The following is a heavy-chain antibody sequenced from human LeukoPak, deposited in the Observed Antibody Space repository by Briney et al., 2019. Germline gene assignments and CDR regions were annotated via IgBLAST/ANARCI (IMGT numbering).Heavy chain of an antibody. Sequence: GESLKISCKGSGYTFTSYWIGWVRQMPGKGLEWMGIVYPGDSDTRYSPSFQGQVTISADKSITTAYLQWSSLEASDTAMYYCARRLTTDWLDTWGQGTLVTVSS. J-gene: IGHJ5*02. CDR3: ARRLTTDWLDT. V-gene: IGHV5-51*01. CDR2: VYPGDSDT. CDR1: GYTFTSYW. D-gene: IGHD4-11*01.